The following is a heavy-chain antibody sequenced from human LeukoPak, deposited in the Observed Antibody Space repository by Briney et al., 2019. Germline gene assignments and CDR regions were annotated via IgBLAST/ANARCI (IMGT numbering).Heavy chain of an antibody. Sequence: AASVTVSCKASGYTFTNYGISWVRQAPGQGLEWMGWISAYNGNTNYAQKLQGRVTMTTDTPTSTAYMELRSLRSDDTAVYYCARDTPARSYWGQGTLVTVSS. D-gene: IGHD3-10*01. V-gene: IGHV1-18*01. J-gene: IGHJ4*02. CDR1: GYTFTNYG. CDR3: ARDTPARSY. CDR2: ISAYNGNT.